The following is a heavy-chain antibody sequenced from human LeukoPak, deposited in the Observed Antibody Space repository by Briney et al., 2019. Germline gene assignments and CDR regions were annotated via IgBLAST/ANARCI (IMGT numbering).Heavy chain of an antibody. CDR1: GFTFSSYS. CDR3: AAWERESSTTDMDV. CDR2: ISSSSSYI. V-gene: IGHV3-21*01. D-gene: IGHD2-2*01. Sequence: PGGSLRLSCAASGFTFSSYSMNWVRQAPGKGLEWVSSISSSSSYIYYADSVKGRFTISRDNAKNSLYLQMNSLRAEDTAVYYCAAWERESSTTDMDVWGQGTTVTVSS. J-gene: IGHJ6*02.